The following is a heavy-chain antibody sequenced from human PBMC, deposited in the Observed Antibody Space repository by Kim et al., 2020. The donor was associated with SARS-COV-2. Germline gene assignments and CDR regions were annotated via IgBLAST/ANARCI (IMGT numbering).Heavy chain of an antibody. J-gene: IGHJ6*02. CDR3: ARWHDYDFLSGRHDYYYYYGMDG. D-gene: IGHD3-3*01. Sequence: ASVKVSCKASGYTFTGYYMHWVRQAPGQGLEWMGRINPNSGGTNYAQKFQGRVTMTRDTSISTAYMELSRLRSDDTAVYYCARWHDYDFLSGRHDYYYYYGMDGWGQGTTVTVSS. CDR1: GYTFTGYY. V-gene: IGHV1-2*06. CDR2: INPNSGGT.